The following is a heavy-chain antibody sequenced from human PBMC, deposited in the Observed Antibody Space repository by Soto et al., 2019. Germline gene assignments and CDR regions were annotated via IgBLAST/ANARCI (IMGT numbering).Heavy chain of an antibody. Sequence: QVQLVESGGGVVQPGTSLRLSCAASGFTFSSYGMHWVRQAPGKGLEWVAFLWFDGNHKYYADSVKGRFSVSRDDSKNTLSLRMHSLRVEDTAVYNCARARRLQGHWRDYFSGMDVWGLGTTVTVSS. D-gene: IGHD1-1*01. V-gene: IGHV3-33*01. CDR3: ARARRLQGHWRDYFSGMDV. J-gene: IGHJ6*02. CDR1: GFTFSSYG. CDR2: LWFDGNHK.